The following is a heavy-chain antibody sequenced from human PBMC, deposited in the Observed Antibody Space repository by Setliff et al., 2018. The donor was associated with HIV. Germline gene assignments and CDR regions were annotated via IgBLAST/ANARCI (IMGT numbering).Heavy chain of an antibody. V-gene: IGHV3-7*01. CDR1: GLTFNRYW. CDR3: ARRKLEVWVNDYYSYYLDV. Sequence: GSLRLSCVASGLTFNRYWMSWVRQVPGKGLERVSNTKYDGSESYYVDSVKGRFTISRDNAKNSLILQMNSLTAEDTAVYYCARRKLEVWVNDYYSYYLDVWGKGTTVTVSS. CDR2: TKYDGSES. D-gene: IGHD1-1*01. J-gene: IGHJ6*03.